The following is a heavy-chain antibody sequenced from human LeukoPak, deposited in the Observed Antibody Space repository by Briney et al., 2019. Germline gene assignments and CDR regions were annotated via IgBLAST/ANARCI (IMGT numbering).Heavy chain of an antibody. Sequence: GGSLRLSCAASGFTFSSYWMHWVRQAPGKGLVWVSRIKGDGNTNYADSVKGRFTISRDDAKNTVSLQMNSLRAEDTGVYYCARAPSEIGGYYPEYFRHWGQGTLVTVSS. CDR3: ARAPSEIGGYYPEYFRH. J-gene: IGHJ1*01. V-gene: IGHV3-74*01. CDR2: IKGDGNT. CDR1: GFTFSSYW. D-gene: IGHD3-22*01.